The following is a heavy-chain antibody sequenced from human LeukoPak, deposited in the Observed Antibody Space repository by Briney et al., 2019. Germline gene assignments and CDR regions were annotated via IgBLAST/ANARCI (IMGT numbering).Heavy chain of an antibody. V-gene: IGHV3-30-3*01. CDR1: GFTFSSYA. J-gene: IGHJ4*02. Sequence: GGSLRLSCAASGFTFSSYAMHWVRQAPGKGLEWVAVISYDGSNKYYADSVKGRFTISRDNSKNTLYLQMNSLRAEDTAVYYCARDLRRDYDFWSGPGDYWGQGTLVTVSS. D-gene: IGHD3-3*01. CDR2: ISYDGSNK. CDR3: ARDLRRDYDFWSGPGDY.